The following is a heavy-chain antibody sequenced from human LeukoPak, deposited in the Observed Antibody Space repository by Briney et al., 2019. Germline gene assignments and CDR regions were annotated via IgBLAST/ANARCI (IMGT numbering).Heavy chain of an antibody. CDR1: SGSISNSNFY. Sequence: SETLSLTCTVSSGSISNSNFYWGWIRQPPGKGLEWIGSIFYSGSTYYNPSLKSRVTISVDTSKNQFSLKLSSVTAADTAVYYCARDLYSGSYEKAGTQRGPNWFDPWGQGTLVTVSS. CDR2: IFYSGST. D-gene: IGHD1-26*01. V-gene: IGHV4-39*07. J-gene: IGHJ5*02. CDR3: ARDLYSGSYEKAGTQRGPNWFDP.